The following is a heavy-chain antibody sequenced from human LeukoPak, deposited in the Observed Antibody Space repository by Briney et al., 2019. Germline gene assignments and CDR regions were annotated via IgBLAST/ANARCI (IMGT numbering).Heavy chain of an antibody. V-gene: IGHV1-8*03. D-gene: IGHD3-10*01. Sequence: ASSVKVSCKASGYTFTSYDIYWVRQATGQGLEWIGWMNPNSGNTGYAQKFQGRVTITRNTSISTAYMELSSLRSEDTAVYYCARVYSLRVRGVMFYWGQGTLVTVSS. CDR3: ARVYSLRVRGVMFY. CDR2: MNPNSGNT. J-gene: IGHJ4*02. CDR1: GYTFTSYD.